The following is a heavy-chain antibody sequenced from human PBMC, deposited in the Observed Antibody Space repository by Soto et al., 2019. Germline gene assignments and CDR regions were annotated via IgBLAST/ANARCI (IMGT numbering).Heavy chain of an antibody. D-gene: IGHD2-2*01. J-gene: IGHJ6*02. CDR1: GGSISSGDYY. CDR2: IYYSGST. V-gene: IGHV4-30-4*01. Sequence: SETLSLTCTVSGGSISSGDYYWSWIRQPPGKGLEWIGYIYYSGSTYYNPSLKSRVTISVDTSKNQFSLKLSSVTAADTAVYYCARTSILGVPAAIRLLQYSQNGMDVWGQGTMVTVSS. CDR3: ARTSILGVPAAIRLLQYSQNGMDV.